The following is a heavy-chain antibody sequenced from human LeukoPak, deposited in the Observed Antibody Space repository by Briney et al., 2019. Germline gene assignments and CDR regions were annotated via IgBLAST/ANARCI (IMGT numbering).Heavy chain of an antibody. CDR3: ARLMHYYDSSGPPDAFDI. CDR2: ISSSSSYI. J-gene: IGHJ3*02. V-gene: IGHV3-21*01. D-gene: IGHD3-22*01. CDR1: GFTFSSYS. Sequence: GGSPRLSCAASGFTFSSYSMNWVRQAPGKWLEWVSSISSSSSYIYYADSVKGRFTISRDNAKNSLYLQMNSLRAEDTAVYYCARLMHYYDSSGPPDAFDIWGQGTMVTVSS.